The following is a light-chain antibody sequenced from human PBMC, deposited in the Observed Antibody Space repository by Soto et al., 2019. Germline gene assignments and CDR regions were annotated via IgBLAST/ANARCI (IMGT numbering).Light chain of an antibody. Sequence: QSALTLPASVSGYPGQSISISCTGTCSDIGGYNYVSWYQRHPGKAPKLMIYDVSDRPSGVSNRFSGSKSGNTASLTISGLQAEDEADYFCSSYTSSSTPSVFGTGTKVTVL. V-gene: IGLV2-14*03. J-gene: IGLJ1*01. CDR3: SSYTSSSTPSV. CDR2: DVS. CDR1: CSDIGGYNY.